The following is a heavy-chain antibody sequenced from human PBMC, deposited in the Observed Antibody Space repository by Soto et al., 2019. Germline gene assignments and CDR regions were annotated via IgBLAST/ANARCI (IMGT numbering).Heavy chain of an antibody. J-gene: IGHJ6*01. CDR3: ARGVQHRKASYYYDMDV. CDR1: GGTFSIYS. Sequence: QVQLVQSGAEVKKPGSSLKVSCTASGGTFSIYSINWVRQAPGQGLEWMGGTIPIFRTANYAQKFQGRITITADESTSTVYMELSSLRSEDTAVYYCARGVQHRKASYYYDMDVWGQGTTVTVSS. CDR2: TIPIFRTA. V-gene: IGHV1-69*01. D-gene: IGHD6-13*01.